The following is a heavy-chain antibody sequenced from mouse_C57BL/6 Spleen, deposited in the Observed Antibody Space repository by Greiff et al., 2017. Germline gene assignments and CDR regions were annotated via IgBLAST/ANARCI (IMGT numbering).Heavy chain of an antibody. D-gene: IGHD2-1*01. J-gene: IGHJ2*01. CDR1: GFNIKDYY. V-gene: IGHV14-1*01. CDR3: TTSDGNHVYYFDY. Sequence: VQLQQSGAELVRPGASVKLSCTASGFNIKDYYMHWVKQRPEQGLEWIGRIDPEDGDTEYAPKFQGKATMTADTSSNTAYLQLSSLTSEDTAVYYCTTSDGNHVYYFDYWGQGTTRTVSS. CDR2: IDPEDGDT.